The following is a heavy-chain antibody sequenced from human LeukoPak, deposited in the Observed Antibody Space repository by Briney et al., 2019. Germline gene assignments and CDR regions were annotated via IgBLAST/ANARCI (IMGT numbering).Heavy chain of an antibody. CDR1: GFTFSSYG. V-gene: IGHV3-33*01. CDR3: LARPDAYDI. Sequence: PGGSLRLSCAASGFTFSSYGMHWVRQAPGKGLEWVAVIWYDGSNKYYADSVKGRFTISRDNSKNTLYFQMSSLRTEDTAVYYCLARPDAYDIWGQGTMVTVSS. J-gene: IGHJ3*02. CDR2: IWYDGSNK.